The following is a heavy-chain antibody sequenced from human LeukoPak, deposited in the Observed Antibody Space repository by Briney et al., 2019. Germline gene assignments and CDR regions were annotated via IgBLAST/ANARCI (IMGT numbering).Heavy chain of an antibody. CDR2: ISGSGNTI. Sequence: GGSLRLSCAASGFTFSDYYISWIRQAPGKGLEWLSYISGSGNTIYYADSVKGRFTISRDNAKQSVYLEMNSLRAEDTAVYYCAKSSYCISSTCYGCAFEIWGQGTMVTVSS. CDR1: GFTFSDYY. D-gene: IGHD2-2*01. J-gene: IGHJ3*02. V-gene: IGHV3-11*01. CDR3: AKSSYCISSTCYGCAFEI.